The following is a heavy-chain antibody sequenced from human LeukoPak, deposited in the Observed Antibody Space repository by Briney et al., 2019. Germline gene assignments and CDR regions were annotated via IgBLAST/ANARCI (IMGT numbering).Heavy chain of an antibody. Sequence: PSETLSLTCTVSGYSISSGYYWGWIRQPPGKGLEWIGSIYHSGSTYYNPSLTSRVTISVDTSKNQFSLKLSSVTAADTAVYYCARVACSGGSCYPRYWGQGTLVTVSS. J-gene: IGHJ4*02. CDR2: IYHSGST. V-gene: IGHV4-38-2*02. CDR1: GYSISSGYY. D-gene: IGHD2-15*01. CDR3: ARVACSGGSCYPRY.